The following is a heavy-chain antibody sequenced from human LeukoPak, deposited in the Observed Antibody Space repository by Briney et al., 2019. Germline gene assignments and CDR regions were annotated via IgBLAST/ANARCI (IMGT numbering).Heavy chain of an antibody. CDR2: IYYSGNT. J-gene: IGHJ6*03. V-gene: IGHV4-39*07. Sequence: SETLSLTCTVSGVSISSSNSYWGWIRQPPGKGLEWIGSIYYSGNTYYNASLKSQVPISIDPSKNQFSLRLRSVTAADTAVYFCARGRVSSSTWYSTYYYFFYMDFWGKGTTVTVSS. CDR3: ARGRVSSSTWYSTYYYFFYMDF. D-gene: IGHD4-11*01. CDR1: GVSISSSNSY.